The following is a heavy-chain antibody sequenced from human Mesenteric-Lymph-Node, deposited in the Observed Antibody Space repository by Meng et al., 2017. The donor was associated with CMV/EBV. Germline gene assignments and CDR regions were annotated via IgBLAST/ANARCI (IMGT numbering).Heavy chain of an antibody. J-gene: IGHJ4*02. V-gene: IGHV1-69*05. CDR3: AKAMGALATPTALDS. D-gene: IGHD5-12*01. CDR2: IIPIFGTA. Sequence: SVKVSCKASGYTFTNYDINWVRQATGQGLEWMGGIIPIFGTANYAQKFQGRVTITTDESTSTAYMELSSLRSEDTAVYYCAKAMGALATPTALDSWGQGTLVTVSS. CDR1: GYTFTNYD.